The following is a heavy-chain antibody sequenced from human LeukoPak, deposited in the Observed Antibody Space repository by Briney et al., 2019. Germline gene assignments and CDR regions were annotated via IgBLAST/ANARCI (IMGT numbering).Heavy chain of an antibody. D-gene: IGHD6-13*01. CDR3: ARRSSSSWYRGKGWFDP. J-gene: IGHJ5*02. CDR2: IYYSGST. Sequence: NPSETLSLTCTVSGGSISSSSYYWGWIRQPPGKGLEWIGSIYYSGSTYYNPSLKSRVTISVDTSKNQFSLKLSSVTAADTAVYYCARRSSSSWYRGKGWFDPWGQGTLVTVSS. V-gene: IGHV4-39*01. CDR1: GGSISSSSYY.